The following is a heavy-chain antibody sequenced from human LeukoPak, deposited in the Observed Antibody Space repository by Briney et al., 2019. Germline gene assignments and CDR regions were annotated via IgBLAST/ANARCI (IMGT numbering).Heavy chain of an antibody. CDR1: GVSFSGYY. Sequence: SETLSLTSAVYGVSFSGYYWTWIPQPPGEGQEWIGEINPSGTTNYNPSLKSRVTITVDRSKNQFSLKLRSVSAADTAVFYCARGQGRDGYNGILDYWGQGALVTVSS. J-gene: IGHJ4*02. CDR2: INPSGTT. V-gene: IGHV4-34*01. CDR3: ARGQGRDGYNGILDY. D-gene: IGHD5-24*01.